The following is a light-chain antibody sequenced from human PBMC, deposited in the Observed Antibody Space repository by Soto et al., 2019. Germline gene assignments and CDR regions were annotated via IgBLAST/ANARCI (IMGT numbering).Light chain of an antibody. V-gene: IGKV3-15*01. CDR1: QSVSSN. CDR3: QQYNNWPPKT. Sequence: VLAQSPDTLSVSPGERATLSCGASQSVSSNLAWYQQKPGQAPRLLIYGASTRATGIPARFSGSGSGTEFTLTISSLQSEDFAVYYCQQYNNWPPKTFGQGTKVDIK. J-gene: IGKJ1*01. CDR2: GAS.